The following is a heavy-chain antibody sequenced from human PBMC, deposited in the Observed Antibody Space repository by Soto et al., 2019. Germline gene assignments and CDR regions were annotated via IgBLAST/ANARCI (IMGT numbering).Heavy chain of an antibody. CDR1: GFSFSADGVG. D-gene: IGHD3-16*01. J-gene: IGHJ3*01. CDR3: APAFGGTSWPNDAFDV. Sequence: HITLKESGPTLVKPTQTLTLTCIFSGFSFSADGVGVGWIRQPPGKTLEWLALIYWDDDTRYRPSLKSRLTLTKXSXKXXVVLTMTNMDPLDTATYYCAPAFGGTSWPNDAFDVWGQGTVVTVSS. CDR2: IYWDDDT. V-gene: IGHV2-5*02.